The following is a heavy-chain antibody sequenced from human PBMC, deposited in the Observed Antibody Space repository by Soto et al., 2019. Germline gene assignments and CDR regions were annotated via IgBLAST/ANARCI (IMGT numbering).Heavy chain of an antibody. CDR3: AGDHRAIVGVILPGYYYYGMDV. CDR2: ISSSSSTI. J-gene: IGHJ6*02. D-gene: IGHD2-21*01. Sequence: GGSLRLSCAASGFTFSSYSMNWVRQAPGKGLEWVSYISSSSSTIYYADSVKGRFTISRDNDKNSLYLQMNSLRDEDTAVYYCAGDHRAIVGVILPGYYYYGMDVWGQGTTVTVSS. V-gene: IGHV3-48*02. CDR1: GFTFSSYS.